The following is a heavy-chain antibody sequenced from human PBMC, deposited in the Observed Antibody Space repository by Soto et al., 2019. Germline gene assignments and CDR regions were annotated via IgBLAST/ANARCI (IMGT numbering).Heavy chain of an antibody. Sequence: QVQLVQSGAEVKKPGASVKVSCKASGYTFTSSGMSWVRQAPGQGLEWMGWISAHTGSSEYAQRFQGRVTMNTDRSTSTAYVELRSLRSDDTAVYYCARAFFYQGSDSRGYSFDAFEFWGPGTLVTVSS. CDR1: GYTFTSSG. J-gene: IGHJ3*01. V-gene: IGHV1-18*01. CDR3: ARAFFYQGSDSRGYSFDAFEF. D-gene: IGHD3-22*01. CDR2: ISAHTGSS.